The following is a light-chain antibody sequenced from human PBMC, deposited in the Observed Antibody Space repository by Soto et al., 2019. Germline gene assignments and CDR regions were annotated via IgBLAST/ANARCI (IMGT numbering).Light chain of an antibody. CDR1: SSNIGSNY. J-gene: IGLJ3*02. CDR2: RNN. CDR3: AAWDDSLSGWV. V-gene: IGLV1-47*01. Sequence: QSVLTQPPSASGTPXQRVTXXCSGSSSNIGSNYVYWYQQLPGTAPKLLIYRNNQRPSGVPDRFSGSKSGTSASLAISGLRSEDEADYYCAAWDDSLSGWVFGGGTKLTVL.